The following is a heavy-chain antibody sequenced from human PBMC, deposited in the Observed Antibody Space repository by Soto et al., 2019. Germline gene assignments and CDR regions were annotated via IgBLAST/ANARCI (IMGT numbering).Heavy chain of an antibody. CDR1: GDTFTSYY. CDR2: INPSGGST. D-gene: IGHD2-15*01. J-gene: IGHJ6*02. Sequence: ASVKVSCKASGDTFTSYYMHWVRQGPGQGLEWMGIINPSGGSTSYAQKFQGRVTMTRDTSTSTVYMELSSLRSEDTAVYYCAREMGCSGGSCYSLWGGYYYYYYGMDVWGQGTTVTVSS. CDR3: AREMGCSGGSCYSLWGGYYYYYYGMDV. V-gene: IGHV1-46*01.